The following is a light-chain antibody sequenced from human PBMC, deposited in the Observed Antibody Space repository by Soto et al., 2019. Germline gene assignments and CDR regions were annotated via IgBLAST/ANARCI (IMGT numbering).Light chain of an antibody. CDR3: SSYAGSNNFGV. CDR2: EVS. CDR1: SSDVGGYNY. J-gene: IGLJ1*01. V-gene: IGLV2-8*01. Sequence: QSALTQPPSASGSPGQSVTISCTGTSSDVGGYNYVSWYQQHPGKAPKLMIYEVSKRPSGVPDRFSGSKSGNTASLTVSGLHAEDEADYYCSSYAGSNNFGVFGTGTKVT.